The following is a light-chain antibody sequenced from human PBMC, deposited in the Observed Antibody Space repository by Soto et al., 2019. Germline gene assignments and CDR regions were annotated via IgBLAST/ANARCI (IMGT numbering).Light chain of an antibody. CDR2: GTS. J-gene: IGKJ3*01. V-gene: IGKV3-20*01. CDR3: QQYGSSLFT. CDR1: QSVSSKY. Sequence: EIVLTQSPGTLSLSPGERATLSCRASQSVSSKYLAWYQQKPGQAPRVLIYGTSIRASGVPERFSGGGSGTDFTLTITRLEPEDYAVYYCQQYGSSLFTFGPGTKVDFK.